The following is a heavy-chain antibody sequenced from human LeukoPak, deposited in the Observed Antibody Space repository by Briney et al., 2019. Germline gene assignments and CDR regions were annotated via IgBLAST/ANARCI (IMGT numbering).Heavy chain of an antibody. D-gene: IGHD2-2*02. CDR2: IYTSGSA. V-gene: IGHV4-4*07. Sequence: SETLSLTCTVSGGSISSYYWSWIRQPAGKGLEWIGRIYTSGSANYNPSLKSRVTMSVDTSKNQFSLKLSSVTAADTAVYYCARDGWGEPAAIRGWFDPWGQGTLVTVSS. CDR1: GGSISSYY. CDR3: ARDGWGEPAAIRGWFDP. J-gene: IGHJ5*02.